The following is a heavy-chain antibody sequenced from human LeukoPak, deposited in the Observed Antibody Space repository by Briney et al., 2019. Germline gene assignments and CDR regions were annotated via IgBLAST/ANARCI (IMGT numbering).Heavy chain of an antibody. D-gene: IGHD5/OR15-5a*01. Sequence: QPGGSLRLSCAASGFTFSSYAMSWVRQAPGKGLEWVSAISGSSGSTYYADSVKGRFTISRDKSKNPLYLQMNSLRAEDTAVYYCAKGNLRGPPPNIDCWGQGILVTVSS. CDR1: GFTFSSYA. CDR3: AKGNLRGPPPNIDC. V-gene: IGHV3-23*01. CDR2: ISGSSGST. J-gene: IGHJ4*02.